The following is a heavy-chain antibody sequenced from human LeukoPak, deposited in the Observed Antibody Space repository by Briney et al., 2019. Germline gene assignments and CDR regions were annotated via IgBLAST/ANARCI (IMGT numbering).Heavy chain of an antibody. Sequence: PGGSPRLSCAASGFTFNSYAMSWVRQAPGKGLEWVSAISGSGGSTYYADSVKGRFTISRDNSKNTLYLQMNSLRAEDTAVYYCAKDLGLMVRGEFDYWGQGTLVTVSS. CDR1: GFTFNSYA. D-gene: IGHD3-10*01. J-gene: IGHJ4*02. V-gene: IGHV3-23*01. CDR2: ISGSGGST. CDR3: AKDLGLMVRGEFDY.